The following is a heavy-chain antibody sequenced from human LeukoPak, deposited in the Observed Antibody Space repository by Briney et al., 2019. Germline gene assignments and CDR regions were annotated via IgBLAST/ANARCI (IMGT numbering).Heavy chain of an antibody. CDR1: GGSISRYY. CDR3: ARAPTYYGSATYLDY. D-gene: IGHD3-10*01. J-gene: IGHJ4*02. Sequence: PETLSLTCTVSGGSISRYYCSWIRQPPGKRLEWIGYIYYSGNTNYNPSLTSRVTISVDTYKKQFSLNLRCVTAEDTAVYYCARAPTYYGSATYLDYWGQGTLVTVSS. V-gene: IGHV4-59*01. CDR2: IYYSGNT.